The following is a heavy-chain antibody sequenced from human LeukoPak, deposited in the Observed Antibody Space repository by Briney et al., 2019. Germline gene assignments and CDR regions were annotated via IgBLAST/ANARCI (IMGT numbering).Heavy chain of an antibody. CDR2: ISYDGSNK. V-gene: IGHV3-30*04. CDR1: GFTFSSYA. D-gene: IGHD3-9*01. CDR3: AKDVRYLPFDP. Sequence: PGGSLRLSCAASGFTFSSYAMHWVRQAPGKGLEWVAFISYDGSNKYYADSVKGRFTISRDNSKNTVYLQMNSLRAEDMAVYYCAKDVRYLPFDPWGQGTLVTVSS. J-gene: IGHJ5*02.